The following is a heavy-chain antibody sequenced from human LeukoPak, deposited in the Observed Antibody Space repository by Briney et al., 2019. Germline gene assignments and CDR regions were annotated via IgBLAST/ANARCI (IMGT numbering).Heavy chain of an antibody. CDR1: GFTFSSYS. CDR3: AREGDYGDPDF. V-gene: IGHV3-48*02. D-gene: IGHD4-17*01. Sequence: GGSLRLPCAASGFTFSSYSMGWVRQAPGEGLEWVSYISSTSTTMYYADSVKGRFTVARDSAKMSLFLQMNSLTDEDTAVYYCAREGDYGDPDFWGQGTLVSVSS. CDR2: ISSTSTTM. J-gene: IGHJ4*02.